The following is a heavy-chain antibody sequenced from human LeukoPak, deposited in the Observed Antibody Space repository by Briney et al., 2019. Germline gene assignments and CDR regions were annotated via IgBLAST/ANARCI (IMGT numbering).Heavy chain of an antibody. V-gene: IGHV3-43*02. CDR3: AKDSSGYYYVFQH. Sequence: GGSLRLSCAASGFTFDDYAMHWVRQAPGKGLEWVSLISGDGGSTYYGDSVKGRFTISRDNSKNSLYLQMNSLGTEDTALYYCAKDSSGYYYVFQHWGQGTLVTVSS. CDR2: ISGDGGST. CDR1: GFTFDDYA. D-gene: IGHD3-22*01. J-gene: IGHJ1*01.